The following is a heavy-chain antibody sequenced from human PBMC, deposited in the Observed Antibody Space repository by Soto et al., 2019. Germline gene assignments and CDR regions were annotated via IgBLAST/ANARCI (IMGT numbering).Heavy chain of an antibody. CDR3: ARGRYGDY. J-gene: IGHJ4*02. CDR2: ISAHNGNT. D-gene: IGHD1-1*01. CDR1: GYGFTTYG. Sequence: QVHLVQSGAEVKKPGASVKVSCKGSGYGFTTYGITWVRQAPGQGLEWMAWISAHNGNTDYAQNLQGRVTVTRDTSTSTADMELRSLRSDDTAVYYCARGRYGDYGGQGALVTVSS. V-gene: IGHV1-18*01.